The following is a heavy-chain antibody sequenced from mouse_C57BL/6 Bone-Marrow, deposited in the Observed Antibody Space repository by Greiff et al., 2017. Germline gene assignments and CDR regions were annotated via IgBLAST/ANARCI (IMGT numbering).Heavy chain of an antibody. Sequence: VQLQQSGPELVKPGASVKISCKASGYSFTSYYIHWVKPRPGQGLEWIGWIYPGSGNTKYNEKFKGKATLTADTSSSTAYMQLSSLTSEDSAVYYCARDGKKKPDWYFDVWGTGTTVTVSS. J-gene: IGHJ1*03. CDR2: IYPGSGNT. CDR3: ARDGKKKPDWYFDV. CDR1: GYSFTSYY. D-gene: IGHD2-1*01. V-gene: IGHV1-66*01.